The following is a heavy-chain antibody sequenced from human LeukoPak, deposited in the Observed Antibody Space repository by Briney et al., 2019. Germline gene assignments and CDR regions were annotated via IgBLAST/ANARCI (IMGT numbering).Heavy chain of an antibody. CDR3: GWGAVAADEYFQH. CDR2: IVVGSGNT. D-gene: IGHD6-19*01. CDR1: GFTFTSSA. Sequence: SVKVSCKASGFTFTSSAVQWVRQARGQRLEWIGWIVVGSGNTNYAQKFQERVTITRDMSTSTAYMELSSLRSEDTAVYYCGWGAVAADEYFQHWGQGTLVTVSS. J-gene: IGHJ1*01. V-gene: IGHV1-58*01.